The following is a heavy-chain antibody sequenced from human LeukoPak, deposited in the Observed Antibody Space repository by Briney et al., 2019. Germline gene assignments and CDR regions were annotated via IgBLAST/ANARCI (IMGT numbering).Heavy chain of an antibody. J-gene: IGHJ4*02. D-gene: IGHD3-9*01. V-gene: IGHV3-9*01. CDR3: AKGLYYDILTGYFDY. CDR2: ISWNSGSI. CDR1: GFTFDDYA. Sequence: GGSLRLSCVASGFTFDDYAMHWVRQAPGKGLEWVSGISWNSGSIGYADSVKGRFTISRDNAKNSLYLQMNSLRAEDTALYYCAKGLYYDILTGYFDYWGQGTLVTVSS.